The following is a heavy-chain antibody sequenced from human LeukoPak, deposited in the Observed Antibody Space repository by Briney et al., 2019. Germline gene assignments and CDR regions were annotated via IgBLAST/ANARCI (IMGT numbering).Heavy chain of an antibody. CDR2: ISGTGGAV. J-gene: IGHJ4*02. CDR1: GFTFSDYE. CDR3: ARAYSSVGSCDY. V-gene: IGHV3-48*03. D-gene: IGHD6-19*01. Sequence: GGSLRLSCAASGFTFSDYEMNWVRQALRKGLEWVSYISGTGGAVYYADSVKGRFTISRDNAKHSLYLQMKSLRAGDTAIYYCARAYSSVGSCDYWGQGTLVTVAS.